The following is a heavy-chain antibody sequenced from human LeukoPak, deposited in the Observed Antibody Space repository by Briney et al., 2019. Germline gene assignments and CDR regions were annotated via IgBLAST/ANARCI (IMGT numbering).Heavy chain of an antibody. J-gene: IGHJ4*02. Sequence: GGSLRLSCAASGFTFSSYWMSWVRQAPGKGLEWVANIKQDGSEKYYVDSVKSRFAISRDNAKNSLYLQMNSLRAEDTAVYYCARDRAGFDYWGQGTLVTVSP. CDR3: ARDRAGFDY. V-gene: IGHV3-7*01. CDR1: GFTFSSYW. CDR2: IKQDGSEK.